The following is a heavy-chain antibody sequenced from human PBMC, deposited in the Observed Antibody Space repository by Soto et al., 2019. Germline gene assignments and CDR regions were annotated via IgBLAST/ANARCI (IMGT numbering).Heavy chain of an antibody. J-gene: IGHJ6*02. CDR3: ARGYYGSGSYSYYYGMDV. CDR1: GYTFTRYD. V-gene: IGHV1-8*01. CDR2: MNPNSGNT. D-gene: IGHD3-10*01. Sequence: AASVKVSCKASGYTFTRYDINWVRQAPGQGLEWMGWMNPNSGNTGYAQKFQGRVTMTRNTSISTAYMELSSLRSEDTAVYYCARGYYGSGSYSYYYGMDVWGQGTTVTVSS.